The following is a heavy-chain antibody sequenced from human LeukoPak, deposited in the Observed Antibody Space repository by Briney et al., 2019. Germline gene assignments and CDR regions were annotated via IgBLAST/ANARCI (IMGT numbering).Heavy chain of an antibody. Sequence: GGSLRLSCAASGFTFSSYAMHWVRQAPGKGLEWVAVISYDGSNKYYADSVKGRFTISRDNSKNTLYLQMNSLRAEDTAVYYCARQAEGSYYFDYWGQGTLVTVSS. J-gene: IGHJ4*02. V-gene: IGHV3-30-3*01. CDR1: GFTFSSYA. CDR3: ARQAEGSYYFDY. D-gene: IGHD1-14*01. CDR2: ISYDGSNK.